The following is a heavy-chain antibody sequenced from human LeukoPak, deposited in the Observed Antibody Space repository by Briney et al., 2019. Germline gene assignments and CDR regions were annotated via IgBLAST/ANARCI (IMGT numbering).Heavy chain of an antibody. D-gene: IGHD2-15*01. Sequence: PSETLSLTCTVSGGSISSYYWSWIRQPPGKGLEWIGYIYYSGRTNYNPSLKSRVTISVDTSKNQFSLKLSSVTAADTAVYYCARCYCSGGSCTSPGDYYYMDVWGKGTTVTVSS. V-gene: IGHV4-59*01. CDR1: GGSISSYY. CDR2: IYYSGRT. J-gene: IGHJ6*03. CDR3: ARCYCSGGSCTSPGDYYYMDV.